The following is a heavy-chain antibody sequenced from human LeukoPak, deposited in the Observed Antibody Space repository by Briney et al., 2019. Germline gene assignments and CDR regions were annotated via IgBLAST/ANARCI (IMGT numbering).Heavy chain of an antibody. CDR3: TRRGGDYVDY. CDR2: IRSKANSYAT. CDR1: GFTFSSYG. Sequence: SGGSLRLSCAASGFTFSSYGMHWVRQASGKGLEWVGRIRSKANSYATAYAASVKGRFTISRDDSKNTAYLQMNSLKTEDTAVYYCTRRGGDYVDYWGQGTLVTVSS. V-gene: IGHV3-73*01. D-gene: IGHD3-16*01. J-gene: IGHJ4*02.